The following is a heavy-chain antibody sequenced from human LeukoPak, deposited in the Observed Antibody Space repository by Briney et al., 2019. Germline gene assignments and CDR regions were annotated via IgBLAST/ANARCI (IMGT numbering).Heavy chain of an antibody. CDR2: IYSGGTT. V-gene: IGHV3-53*01. CDR1: GFIVSSNY. J-gene: IGHJ4*02. Sequence: GGSLRLSCAASGFIVSSNYMSWLRQAPGKGLEWVSVIYSGGTTYYADSVKGRFTISRDNSKNTLYLQMNSLRAEDTAVYYCARESGYDTSGYYLDCWGQGTLVTVSS. D-gene: IGHD3-22*01. CDR3: ARESGYDTSGYYLDC.